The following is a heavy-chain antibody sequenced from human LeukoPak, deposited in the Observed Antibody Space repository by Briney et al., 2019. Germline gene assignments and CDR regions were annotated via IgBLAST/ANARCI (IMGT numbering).Heavy chain of an antibody. J-gene: IGHJ6*04. CDR2: ISYDGSNK. Sequence: GGSLRLSCAASGFTFSSYAMHWVRQAPGKGLEWVAVISYDGSNKYYADSVKGRFTISRDNSKNTLYLQMNSLRAEDTAVHYCVLGIAAAGTYYYYYYGMDVWGKGTTVTVSS. CDR3: VLGIAAAGTYYYYYYGMDV. CDR1: GFTFSSYA. D-gene: IGHD6-13*01. V-gene: IGHV3-30*04.